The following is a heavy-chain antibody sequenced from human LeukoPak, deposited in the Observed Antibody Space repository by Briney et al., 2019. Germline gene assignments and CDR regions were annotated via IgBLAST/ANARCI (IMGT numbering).Heavy chain of an antibody. CDR1: GFTFSSYA. CDR3: ARNDYGDYVWRRVEYFQH. CDR2: ISYDGSNK. V-gene: IGHV3-30-3*01. Sequence: QPGGSLRLSCAASGFTFSSYAMHWVRQAPGKGLEWVAVISYDGSNKYYADSVKGRFTISRDNSKNTLYLQMNSLRAEDTAVYYCARNDYGDYVWRRVEYFQHWGQGTLVTVSS. D-gene: IGHD4-17*01. J-gene: IGHJ1*01.